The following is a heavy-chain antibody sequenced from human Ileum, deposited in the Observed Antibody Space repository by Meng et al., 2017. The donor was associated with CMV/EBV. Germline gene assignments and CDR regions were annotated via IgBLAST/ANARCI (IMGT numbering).Heavy chain of an antibody. CDR1: GFTFSSSW. CDR2: INSDGSST. CDR3: ARVPTAASGY. D-gene: IGHD6-25*01. J-gene: IGHJ4*02. Sequence: RSCAASGFTFSSSWMHWVRQAPGKGLVWVSRINSDGSSTSYADSVKGRFTISRDNAKNTLYLQMNSLRAEDTAVYYCARVPTAASGYWGQGTLVTVSS. V-gene: IGHV3-74*01.